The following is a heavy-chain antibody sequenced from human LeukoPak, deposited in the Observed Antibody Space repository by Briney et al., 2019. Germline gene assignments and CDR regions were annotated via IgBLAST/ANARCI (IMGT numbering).Heavy chain of an antibody. Sequence: SETLSLTCTVSGGSISSYYWSWIRQPPGKGLEWVGYIYYSGSTNYNRSLKSRVTISVDTSKNQFSLKLSSVIAADTAVYYCARTTEGYCSSASCFGFSYSYYMDVWGKGTTVTISS. CDR3: ARTTEGYCSSASCFGFSYSYYMDV. D-gene: IGHD2-2*01. J-gene: IGHJ6*03. V-gene: IGHV4-59*01. CDR2: IYYSGST. CDR1: GGSISSYY.